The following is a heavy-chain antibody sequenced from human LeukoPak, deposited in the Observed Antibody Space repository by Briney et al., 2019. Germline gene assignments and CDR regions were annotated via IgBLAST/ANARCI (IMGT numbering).Heavy chain of an antibody. Sequence: GGSLRLSCAASGFTFSSYAMSWVRQAPGKGLEWVSAISGSGGSTYYADSVKGRFTTSGDNSKNTLYLQMNSLRAEDTAVYYCAKARYQFSGRGYYYGMDVWGKGTTVTVSS. CDR2: ISGSGGST. V-gene: IGHV3-23*01. CDR3: AKARYQFSGRGYYYGMDV. D-gene: IGHD3-10*01. CDR1: GFTFSSYA. J-gene: IGHJ6*04.